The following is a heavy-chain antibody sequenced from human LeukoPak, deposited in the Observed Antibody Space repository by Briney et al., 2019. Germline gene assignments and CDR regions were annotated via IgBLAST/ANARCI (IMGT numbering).Heavy chain of an antibody. CDR3: AKDRGVTTPYYFDY. CDR2: IRYDGSNK. J-gene: IGHJ4*02. Sequence: PGRSLRLSCAASGFTFSSYGMHWVRQAPGKGLEWVAFIRYDGSNKYYADSVKGRFTISRDNSKNTLYLQMNSLRAEDTAVYYCAKDRGVTTPYYFDYWGQGTLVTVSS. D-gene: IGHD4-17*01. CDR1: GFTFSSYG. V-gene: IGHV3-30*02.